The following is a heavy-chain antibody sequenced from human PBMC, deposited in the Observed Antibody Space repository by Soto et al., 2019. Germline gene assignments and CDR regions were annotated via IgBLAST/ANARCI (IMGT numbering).Heavy chain of an antibody. CDR2: IWYDGSNK. V-gene: IGHV3-33*01. J-gene: IGHJ3*02. Sequence: QVQLVESGGGVVQPGRSLRLSCAASGFTFSSYGMHWVRQAPGKGLEWVAVIWYDGSNKYYADSVKGRFTISRDNSKNTLYLQMNSLRAEDTAVYYCARVRRDGYNFDAFDIWGQGTMVTVSS. CDR1: GFTFSSYG. CDR3: ARVRRDGYNFDAFDI. D-gene: IGHD5-12*01.